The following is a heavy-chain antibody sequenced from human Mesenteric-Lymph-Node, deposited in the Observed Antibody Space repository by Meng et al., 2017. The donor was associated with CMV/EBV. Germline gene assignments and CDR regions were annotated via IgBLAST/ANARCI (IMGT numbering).Heavy chain of an antibody. CDR3: ARVYSSTWYRNFDY. CDR2: INNDGKST. D-gene: IGHD6-13*01. Sequence: GGSLRLSCAASGFIFNDYAMHWVRQAPGKGLVWVSRINNDGKSTSYADSVKGRFTISRDNAKNTLYLQMNSLRVEDTAVYYCARVYSSTWYRNFDYWGQGTLVTVSS. V-gene: IGHV3-74*01. J-gene: IGHJ4*02. CDR1: GFIFNDYA.